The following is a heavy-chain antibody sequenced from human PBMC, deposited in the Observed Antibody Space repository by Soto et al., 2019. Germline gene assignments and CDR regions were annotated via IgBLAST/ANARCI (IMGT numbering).Heavy chain of an antibody. D-gene: IGHD1-1*01. Sequence: GGSLRLSCAASGFTFSSYGMHWVRQAPGKVLEWVAVISYDGTNTYYADSVKGRFTMSRDNSKNTLYLQMNSLRTEDTAVYYCASDHNEKTPITPGHWGQGTLVTVSS. CDR3: ASDHNEKTPITPGH. V-gene: IGHV3-30*03. CDR1: GFTFSSYG. J-gene: IGHJ4*02. CDR2: ISYDGTNT.